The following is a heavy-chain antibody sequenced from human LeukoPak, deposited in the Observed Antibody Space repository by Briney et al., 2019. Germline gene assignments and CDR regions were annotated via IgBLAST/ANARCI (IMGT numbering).Heavy chain of an antibody. J-gene: IGHJ6*02. Sequence: ASVKVSCKASGYAFTSYGISWVRQAPGQGLEWMGWISAYNDNTNYAQKLQGRVTMTTDTSTSTAYMELRSLRSDDTAVYYCATQLWSRYYYYYGMDVWGQGTTVTVSS. V-gene: IGHV1-18*01. CDR1: GYAFTSYG. CDR3: ATQLWSRYYYYYGMDV. CDR2: ISAYNDNT. D-gene: IGHD5-18*01.